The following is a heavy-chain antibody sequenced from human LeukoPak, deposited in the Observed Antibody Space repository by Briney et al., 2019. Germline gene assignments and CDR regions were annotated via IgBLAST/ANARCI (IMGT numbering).Heavy chain of an antibody. CDR3: ARGGGASPSDY. Sequence: SETLSLTCTVSGYSISSSYWSWIRQPAGKGLEWIGRFYTSGSANYNPSLKSRVSTSVDTSKNQLSLKLTSVTAADTAVYYCARGGGASPSDYWGQGILVTVSS. V-gene: IGHV4-4*07. J-gene: IGHJ4*02. CDR2: FYTSGSA. CDR1: GYSISSSY. D-gene: IGHD2-2*01.